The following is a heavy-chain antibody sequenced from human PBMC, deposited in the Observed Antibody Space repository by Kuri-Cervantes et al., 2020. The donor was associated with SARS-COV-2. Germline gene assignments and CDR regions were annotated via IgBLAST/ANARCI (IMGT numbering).Heavy chain of an antibody. V-gene: IGHV3-11*06. CDR2: ISSSSSYT. CDR3: ARDSHCSSTSCYTDGMDV. D-gene: IGHD2-2*02. CDR1: GFTFSDYC. Sequence: GESLKISCAASGFTFSDYCMSWIRQAPGKGLEWVSYISSSSSYTNYADSVKGRFTISRDNSKNTLYLQMNGLRAEDTAVYYCARDSHCSSTSCYTDGMDVWGQGTTVTVSS. J-gene: IGHJ6*02.